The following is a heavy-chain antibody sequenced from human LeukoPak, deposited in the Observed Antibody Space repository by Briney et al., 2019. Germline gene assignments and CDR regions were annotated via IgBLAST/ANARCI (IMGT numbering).Heavy chain of an antibody. J-gene: IGHJ4*02. V-gene: IGHV1-2*02. CDR1: GYTFTGYY. Sequence: ASVKVSCKASGYTFTGYYMHWVRQAPGQGPEWMGWINPNNMRRNYAQKFPGRVIMTRDTTITTAYMPLSRLRSDDTTVHYFTSLWGSIAAGFVGYWGQGTLVPVSS. D-gene: IGHD3-16*01. CDR3: TSLWGSIAAGFVGY. CDR2: INPNNMRR.